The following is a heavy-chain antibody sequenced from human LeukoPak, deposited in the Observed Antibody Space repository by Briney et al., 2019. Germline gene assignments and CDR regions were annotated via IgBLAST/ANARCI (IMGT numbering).Heavy chain of an antibody. CDR1: GFTFSSYW. CDR2: INSDGSST. V-gene: IGHV3-74*01. Sequence: PGGSLRFSCAASGFTFSSYWMHWVRQAPGKGLVWVSRINSDGSSTTYADSVKGRFTISRDNAKNTLYLQMNSLRAEDTAVYYCARGLGFWSGYYNAFDIWGQGTMVTVSS. J-gene: IGHJ3*02. D-gene: IGHD3-3*01. CDR3: ARGLGFWSGYYNAFDI.